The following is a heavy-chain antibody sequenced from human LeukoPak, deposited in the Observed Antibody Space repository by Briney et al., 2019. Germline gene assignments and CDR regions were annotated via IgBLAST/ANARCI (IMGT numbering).Heavy chain of an antibody. CDR1: GYKFNAYW. CDR2: IYPDDSDT. V-gene: IGHV5-51*01. D-gene: IGHD3-22*01. J-gene: IGHJ3*01. Sequence: GESLKISCKGSGYKFNAYWIAWVRQMPGKGLEWTGIIYPDDSDTRYSPSFQGQVTISVDKSVSIAYLQWSSLKASDTAMYYCARPNITSYYDSRGYDAFDVWGQGTMVIVSS. CDR3: ARPNITSYYDSRGYDAFDV.